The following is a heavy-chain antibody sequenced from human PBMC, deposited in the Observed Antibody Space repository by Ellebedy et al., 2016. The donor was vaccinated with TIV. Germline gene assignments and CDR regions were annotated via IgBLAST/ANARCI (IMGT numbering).Heavy chain of an antibody. V-gene: IGHV3-23*01. D-gene: IGHD2-15*01. Sequence: PGGSLRLSCAASGFTFSNYAMSWVRQAPGKGLQWVSAISGSGGNTYYADSVKGRFTISRDNSKNTLYLQLNSLRPEDTAVYYCAKDREGDYCSGKSCYFDYWGQGTLVTVSS. CDR3: AKDREGDYCSGKSCYFDY. CDR1: GFTFSNYA. CDR2: ISGSGGNT. J-gene: IGHJ4*02.